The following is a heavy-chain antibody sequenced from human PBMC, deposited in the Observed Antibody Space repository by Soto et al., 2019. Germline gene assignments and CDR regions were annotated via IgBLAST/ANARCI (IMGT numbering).Heavy chain of an antibody. CDR1: GFTFSSYN. D-gene: IGHD5-12*01. Sequence: GGSLRLPCAASGFTFSSYNMNWVRQAPGKGLEWVSSISSSSSYIYYADSLKGRFTISRDNAKNSLYLQMNSLRAEDTAVYYCARVYSGYDFTPFDIWGQGTMVTVSS. V-gene: IGHV3-21*01. J-gene: IGHJ3*02. CDR2: ISSSSSYI. CDR3: ARVYSGYDFTPFDI.